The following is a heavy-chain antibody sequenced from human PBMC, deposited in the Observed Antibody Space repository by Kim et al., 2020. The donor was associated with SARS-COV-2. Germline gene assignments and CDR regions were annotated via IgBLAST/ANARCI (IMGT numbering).Heavy chain of an antibody. J-gene: IGHJ6*02. CDR2: ISSSSSTI. CDR3: ARDHYGDYFYYYYGMDV. V-gene: IGHV3-48*04. CDR1: GFTFSSYS. Sequence: GGSLRLSCAASGFTFSSYSMNWVRQAPGKGLEWVSYISSSSSTIYYADSVKGRFTISRDNAKNSLYLQMNSLRAEDTAVYYCARDHYGDYFYYYYGMDVWGQGTTVTVSS. D-gene: IGHD4-17*01.